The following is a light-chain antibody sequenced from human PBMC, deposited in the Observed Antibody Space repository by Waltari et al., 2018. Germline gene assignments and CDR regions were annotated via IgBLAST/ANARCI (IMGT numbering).Light chain of an antibody. CDR3: QFYDSLIYV. CDR2: END. Sequence: NFMLTQPHSVSGSPGKTVTISCTPSSGSIASNYVQWYQQRPGSAPTLVIYENDQKPSGVHGRCSGSIDTASNSASLTISGLKTEDEADYYCQFYDSLIYVFGAGTKVTVL. CDR1: SGSIASNY. J-gene: IGLJ1*01. V-gene: IGLV6-57*03.